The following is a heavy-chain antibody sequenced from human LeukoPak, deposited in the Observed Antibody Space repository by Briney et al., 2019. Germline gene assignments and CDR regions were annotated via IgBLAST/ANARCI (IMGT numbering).Heavy chain of an antibody. CDR2: INPNSGGT. J-gene: IGHJ4*02. Sequence: ASVKVSCKASGYTFTGYYMHWVRQAPGQGLEWMGWINPNSGGTNYAQKFQGRVTMTRDTSISTAYMELSRLRSDDTAVYYCARRHHPYDPSDYWGQGTLVTVSS. CDR1: GYTFTGYY. V-gene: IGHV1-2*02. CDR3: ARRHHPYDPSDY. D-gene: IGHD5-12*01.